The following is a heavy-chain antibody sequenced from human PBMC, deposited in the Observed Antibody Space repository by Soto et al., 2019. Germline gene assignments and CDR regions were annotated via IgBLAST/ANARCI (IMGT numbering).Heavy chain of an antibody. CDR2: IIPILGIA. CDR3: ARKSYYDFWSGYPNYYYYMDV. CDR1: GGTFSSYT. J-gene: IGHJ6*03. D-gene: IGHD3-3*01. Sequence: QVQLVQSGAEVKKPGSSVKVSCKASGGTFSSYTISWVRQAPGQGLEWMGRIIPILGIANYEQKFQGRVTITADKSTSTAYMELSRLRSEDTAVYYCARKSYYDFWSGYPNYYYYMDVWGKGTTVTVSS. V-gene: IGHV1-69*02.